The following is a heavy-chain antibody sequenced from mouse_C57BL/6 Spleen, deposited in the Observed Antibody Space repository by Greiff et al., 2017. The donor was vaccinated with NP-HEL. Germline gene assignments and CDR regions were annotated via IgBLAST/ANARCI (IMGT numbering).Heavy chain of an antibody. CDR3: ARNEGNFYYFDY. J-gene: IGHJ2*01. V-gene: IGHV8-12*01. D-gene: IGHD2-1*01. CDR1: GFSLSTSGMG. CDR2: IYWDDDK. Sequence: QVTLKESGPGILQSSQTLSLTCSFSGFSLSTSGMGVSWIRQPSGKGLEWLAHIYWDDDKRYNPSLKSRLTISKDTSRNQVFLKITSVDTADTATYYCARNEGNFYYFDYWGQGTTLTVSS.